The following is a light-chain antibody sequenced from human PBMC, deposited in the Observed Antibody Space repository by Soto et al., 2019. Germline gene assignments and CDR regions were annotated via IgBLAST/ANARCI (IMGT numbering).Light chain of an antibody. CDR1: QSVSSSY. J-gene: IGKJ1*01. CDR3: QQYGSSRXT. Sequence: EIVLTQSPGTLSLSPGERATLSCRASQSVSSSYLAWYQQKPGQAPRLLIYGASSRATGIPDRFSGSGSGTDFALTISRLEPEDFAVYYCQQYGSSRXTXGQGTKVDIK. V-gene: IGKV3-20*01. CDR2: GAS.